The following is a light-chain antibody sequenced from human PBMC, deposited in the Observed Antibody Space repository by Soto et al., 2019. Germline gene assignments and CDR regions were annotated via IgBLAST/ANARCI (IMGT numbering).Light chain of an antibody. CDR2: AAS. V-gene: IGKV3-20*01. CDR1: QSVGTD. CDR3: QQYGYSPIT. J-gene: IGKJ5*01. Sequence: EIVMTQSPATLSVSPGERVTLSCRASQSVGTDLAWYQQKPGQAPRLLIYAASSRATGSPDRFSGGGSGTDFTLTISRLEPEDFAVYYCQQYGYSPITFGQGTRLEN.